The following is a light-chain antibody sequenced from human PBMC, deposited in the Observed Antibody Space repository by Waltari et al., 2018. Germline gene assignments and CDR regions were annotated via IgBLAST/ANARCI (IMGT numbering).Light chain of an antibody. V-gene: IGLV1-44*01. CDR2: TNN. CDR1: SSNIGSTT. Sequence: QSVLTQPPSASGTPGQRVTISCSGSSSNIGSTTVNWYQQVPGTAPKLLIYTNNQPPSGVPARFTGSKAGTSASLAISGRQSEDEADYDCAAWDDSLNGLVFGGGTKLTVL. J-gene: IGLJ2*01. CDR3: AAWDDSLNGLV.